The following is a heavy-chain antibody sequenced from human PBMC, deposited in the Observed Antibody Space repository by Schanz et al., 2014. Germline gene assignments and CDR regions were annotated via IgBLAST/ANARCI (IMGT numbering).Heavy chain of an antibody. V-gene: IGHV3-53*01. CDR1: GFTVNTNY. CDR2: MYINSGST. Sequence: VQLVESGGGVVQPGGSLRLSCAVSGFTVNTNYMSWVRQAPGKGLEWISSMYINSGSTQYADSVKGRFIISRDSSKNTLFLQMNSLRPEDTALYFCARDEGRDGYNLAFDVWGQGTLVTVSS. D-gene: IGHD5-12*01. CDR3: ARDEGRDGYNLAFDV. J-gene: IGHJ3*01.